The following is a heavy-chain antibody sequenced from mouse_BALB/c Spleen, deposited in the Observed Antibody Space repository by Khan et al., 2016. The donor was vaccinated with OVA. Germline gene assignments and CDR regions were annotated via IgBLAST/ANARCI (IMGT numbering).Heavy chain of an antibody. CDR3: AKKSLGWDFDY. V-gene: IGHV1-7*01. J-gene: IGHJ2*01. D-gene: IGHD1-1*02. CDR1: GYTFINYW. Sequence: QVQLKESGAELAKPGASVKMSCKASGYTFINYWILWVKQRPGQGLEWIGYINPSIGYTENNQNFKDKATLTADKSSSTAYMQLSSLTTEDSAAFDWAKKSLGWDFDYWGQGTTLTVSS. CDR2: INPSIGYT.